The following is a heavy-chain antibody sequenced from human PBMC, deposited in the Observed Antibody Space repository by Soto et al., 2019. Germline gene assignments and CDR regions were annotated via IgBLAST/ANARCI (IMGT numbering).Heavy chain of an antibody. CDR1: GGSFSGYY. CDR3: ARGRVSSGWYGPMCIAP. Sequence: PSETLSLTCAVYGGSFSGYYWSWIRQPPGKGLEWIGEINHSGSTNYNPSLKSRVTISVDTSKNQFSLKLSSVTAADTAVYYCARGRVSSGWYGPMCIAPWGQGTLVTVS. V-gene: IGHV4-34*01. CDR2: INHSGST. J-gene: IGHJ5*02. D-gene: IGHD6-19*01.